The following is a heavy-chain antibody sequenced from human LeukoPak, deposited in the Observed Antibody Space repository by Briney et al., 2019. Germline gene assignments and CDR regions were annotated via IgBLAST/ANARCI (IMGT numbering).Heavy chain of an antibody. D-gene: IGHD5-18*01. J-gene: IGHJ4*02. V-gene: IGHV3-48*03. CDR3: ARVGIQLWPSFGY. CDR1: GFTFSSYE. Sequence: GGSLRPSCAASGFTFSSYEMNWVRQTPGKGLEWVSYISSSGSTIYHADSVKGRFTISRDNAKNSLYLQMNSLRAEDTAVYYCARVGIQLWPSFGYWGQGTLVTVSS. CDR2: ISSSGSTI.